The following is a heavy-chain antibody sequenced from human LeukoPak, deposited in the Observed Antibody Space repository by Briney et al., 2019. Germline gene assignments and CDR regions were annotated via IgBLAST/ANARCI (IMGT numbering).Heavy chain of an antibody. D-gene: IGHD6-19*01. CDR3: AGGAGWTSDI. Sequence: GSLRLSCAASGFTFSRYWMNWVRQAPGKGLEWLANIKQDGSEKYYVDPVKGRFTISRDNAQNLVYLQLNSLRADDTAVYYCAGGAGWTSDIWGQGTLVIVSS. CDR1: GFTFSRYW. CDR2: IKQDGSEK. V-gene: IGHV3-7*01. J-gene: IGHJ3*02.